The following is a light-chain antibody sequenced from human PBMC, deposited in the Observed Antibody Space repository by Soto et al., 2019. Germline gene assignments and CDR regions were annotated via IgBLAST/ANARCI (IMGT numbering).Light chain of an antibody. CDR3: QQSYSSPL. CDR2: AAA. Sequence: DIQMTQSPSSLSASVGDRVTITCRASQSISSYLNWYQQKPGKAPKLLIYAAANLQSGVQSRFSGSGYGTDFPLTITSLQPEDFATYYCQQSYSSPLFGQGTKLEIK. V-gene: IGKV1-39*01. J-gene: IGKJ2*01. CDR1: QSISSY.